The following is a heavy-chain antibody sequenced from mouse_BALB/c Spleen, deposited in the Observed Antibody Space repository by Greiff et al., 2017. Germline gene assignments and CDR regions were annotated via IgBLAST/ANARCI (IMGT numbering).Heavy chain of an antibody. CDR2: ISDGGSYT. V-gene: IGHV5-4*02. CDR1: GFTFSDYY. CDR3: ARAAYYRYDRYFDV. J-gene: IGHJ1*01. D-gene: IGHD2-14*01. Sequence: EVKLMESGGGLVKPGGSLKLSCAASGFTFSDYYMYWVRQTPEKRLEWVATISDGGSYTYYPDSVKGRFTISRDNAKNNLYLQMSSLKSEDTAMYYCARAAYYRYDRYFDVWGAGTTVTVSS.